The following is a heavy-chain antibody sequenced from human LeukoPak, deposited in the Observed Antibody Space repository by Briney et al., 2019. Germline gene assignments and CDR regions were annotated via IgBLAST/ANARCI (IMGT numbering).Heavy chain of an antibody. V-gene: IGHV3-7*01. CDR1: GFTFRSSS. CDR2: IKQDGSEK. Sequence: GGSLRLSCTASGFTFRSSSFNWVRQAPGKGLEWVANIKQDGSEKYYVDSVKGRFTISRDNAKNSLYLQMNSLRAEDTAVYYCARGGITIFGVVINWGQGTLVTVSS. D-gene: IGHD3-3*01. J-gene: IGHJ4*02. CDR3: ARGGITIFGVVIN.